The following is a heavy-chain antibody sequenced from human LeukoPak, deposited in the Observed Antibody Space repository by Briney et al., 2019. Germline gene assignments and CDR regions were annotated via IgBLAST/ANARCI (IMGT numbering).Heavy chain of an antibody. CDR1: GFTFSSYS. J-gene: IGHJ4*02. CDR3: ARDGDSGSYIDY. V-gene: IGHV3-21*04. Sequence: GGSLRLSCAASGFTFSSYSMNWVRQAPGKGLEWVSSISSSSSYIYYADSVKGRFTISRDNAKNSLYLRMNSLRAEDTAVYYCARDGDSGSYIDYWGQGTLVTVSS. CDR2: ISSSSSYI. D-gene: IGHD1-26*01.